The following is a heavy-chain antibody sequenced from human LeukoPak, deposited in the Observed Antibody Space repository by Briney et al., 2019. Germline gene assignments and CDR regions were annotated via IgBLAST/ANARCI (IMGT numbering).Heavy chain of an antibody. CDR1: GFTFSGSV. D-gene: IGHD6-19*01. Sequence: GGSLRLSCAASGFTFSGSVMHWVRQASGKGLEWVGRITSKPNSYATVYAASVKGRFTISSDESKNTAYLQMNSLKTEDTAVYYCTSGSGWYSPDYWGQGTLVTASS. CDR2: ITSKPNSYAT. V-gene: IGHV3-73*01. J-gene: IGHJ4*02. CDR3: TSGSGWYSPDY.